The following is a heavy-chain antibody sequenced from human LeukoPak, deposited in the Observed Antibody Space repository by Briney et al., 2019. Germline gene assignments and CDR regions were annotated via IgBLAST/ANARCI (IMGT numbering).Heavy chain of an antibody. CDR2: IYPGGSET. D-gene: IGHD5-24*01. Sequence: GESLKISCKGLGYDFSTYWNAWVRQRPGKGLEWMGIIYPGGSETRYDPSFQGQDTISADRSTSTAYLQWSSLRASDTAMYYCARASRDGYNQNFDHWGQGTLVTVSS. CDR3: ARASRDGYNQNFDH. CDR1: GYDFSTYW. V-gene: IGHV5-51*01. J-gene: IGHJ4*02.